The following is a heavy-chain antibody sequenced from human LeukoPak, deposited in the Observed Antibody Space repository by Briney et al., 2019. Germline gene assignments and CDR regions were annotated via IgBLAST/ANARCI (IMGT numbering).Heavy chain of an antibody. CDR2: INWNGGST. Sequence: GGSLRLSCAASGFTFGNSWGHWVRQAPGKGLVWVSGINWNGGSTGYAYSVKGRFTISRDNAKNSLYLQMNSLRAEDTALYYCARDRSVQTYYDFWSGYYSTHYYYYYMDVWGKGTTVTVSS. CDR3: ARDRSVQTYYDFWSGYYSTHYYYYYMDV. J-gene: IGHJ6*03. D-gene: IGHD3-3*01. V-gene: IGHV3-20*04. CDR1: GFTFGNSW.